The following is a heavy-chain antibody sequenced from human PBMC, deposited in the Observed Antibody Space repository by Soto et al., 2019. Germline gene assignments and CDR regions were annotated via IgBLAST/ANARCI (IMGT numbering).Heavy chain of an antibody. V-gene: IGHV3-23*01. CDR2: ISSSGDDT. Sequence: PGGSLRLSCAASRFTFSSYAMSWVRQAPGEELEWVSAISSSGDDTYYADSVKGRFTISRDNSRNTVHLQMNSLRADDTAVYYCAIRSRGFQEGGGYAWGQGTLVPVSS. CDR3: AIRSRGFQEGGGYA. J-gene: IGHJ5*02. D-gene: IGHD5-12*01. CDR1: RFTFSSYA.